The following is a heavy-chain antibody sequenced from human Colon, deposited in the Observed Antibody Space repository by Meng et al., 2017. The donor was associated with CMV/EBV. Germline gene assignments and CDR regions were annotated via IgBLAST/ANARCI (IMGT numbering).Heavy chain of an antibody. Sequence: ASGFTFHNYDMHWVRQAPGRGLEWVAVISYDGSRTYYADSVKGRFTISRDNSKITLYLQMDNLIREDTAFYYCAKDRVGGGATTFDSWGQGTLVTVSS. CDR3: AKDRVGGGATTFDS. J-gene: IGHJ4*02. D-gene: IGHD3-16*01. CDR1: GFTFHNYD. CDR2: ISYDGSRT. V-gene: IGHV3-30*18.